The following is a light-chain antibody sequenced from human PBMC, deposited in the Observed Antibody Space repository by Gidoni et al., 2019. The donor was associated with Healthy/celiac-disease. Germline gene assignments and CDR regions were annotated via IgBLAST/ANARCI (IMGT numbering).Light chain of an antibody. CDR3: AAWDDSLNGRV. CDR2: SNN. J-gene: IGLJ3*02. Sequence: QSVLTQPPSASGTPGQRVTISCSGRSSNIGSNTVNWYQQLPGTAPKLLIYSNNQRPSAVPDRFSGSKSGTSASLSISGLQSEDEADYYCAAWDDSLNGRVFGGGTKLTVL. V-gene: IGLV1-44*01. CDR1: SSNIGSNT.